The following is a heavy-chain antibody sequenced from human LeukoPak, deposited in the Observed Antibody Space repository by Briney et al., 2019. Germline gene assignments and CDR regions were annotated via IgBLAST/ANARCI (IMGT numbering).Heavy chain of an antibody. J-gene: IGHJ6*03. CDR2: IIPIFGTA. CDR3: AAHGGITIFGVVIINYCMDV. Sequence: SVKVSCKASGGTFSSYAISWVRQAPGQGLEWMGGIIPIFGTANYAQKFQGRVTITADESTSTAYMELSSLRSEDTAVYYCAAHGGITIFGVVIINYCMDVWGKGTTVTVSS. V-gene: IGHV1-69*13. CDR1: GGTFSSYA. D-gene: IGHD3-3*01.